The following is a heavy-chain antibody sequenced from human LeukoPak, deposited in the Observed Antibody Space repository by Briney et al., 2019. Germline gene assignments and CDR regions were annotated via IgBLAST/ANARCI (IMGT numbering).Heavy chain of an antibody. CDR1: GFTFSSYS. CDR2: ISSSSSYI. D-gene: IGHD2-15*01. Sequence: GGSLRLSCAASGFTFSSYSINWVRQAPGKGLEWVSSISSSSSYIYYADSVKGRFTISRDNAKNSLYLQMNSLRAEDTAVYYCARVSHCSGGSCPIDYWGQGTLVTVSS. CDR3: ARVSHCSGGSCPIDY. V-gene: IGHV3-21*01. J-gene: IGHJ4*02.